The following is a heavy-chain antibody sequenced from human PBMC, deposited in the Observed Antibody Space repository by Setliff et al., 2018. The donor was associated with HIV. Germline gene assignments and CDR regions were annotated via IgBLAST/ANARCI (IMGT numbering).Heavy chain of an antibody. Sequence: GGSLRLSCAASGFTFRSYSMHWVRQAPGKGLVWVARIDSDESTTISADSVKGRFTISRDNAKNTLFLQMNRLTVEDTAVYYCARDHGFPPWPSHSSGSMDYWGQGTLVTVSS. J-gene: IGHJ4*02. CDR3: ARDHGFPPWPSHSSGSMDY. CDR1: GFTFRSYS. V-gene: IGHV3-74*01. CDR2: IDSDESTT. D-gene: IGHD6-19*01.